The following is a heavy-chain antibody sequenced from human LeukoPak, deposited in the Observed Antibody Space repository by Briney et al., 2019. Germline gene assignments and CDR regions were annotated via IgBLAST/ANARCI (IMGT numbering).Heavy chain of an antibody. J-gene: IGHJ3*02. V-gene: IGHV3-48*01. CDR1: GFTFSSYI. D-gene: IGHD2-2*01. CDR3: ARPVVPAAIDAFDI. CDR2: ISSSSSTI. Sequence: GGSLRLSCAASGFTFSSYIMNWVRQAPGKGLEWVSYISSSSSTIYHADSVKGRFTISRDNAKNSLYLQMNSLRAEDTAVYYCARPVVPAAIDAFDIWGQGTMVTVSS.